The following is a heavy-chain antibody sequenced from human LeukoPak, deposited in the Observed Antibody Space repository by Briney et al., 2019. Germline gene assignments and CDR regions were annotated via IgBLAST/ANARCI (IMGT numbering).Heavy chain of an antibody. J-gene: IGHJ4*02. CDR3: AREEYSSSLDY. CDR2: ISSSTSYI. Sequence: GGSLRLSCAASGFTFSSYSMNWIRQAPGKGLEWVSSISSSTSYIYYADSVKGRFTISKDNAKNSLYLQMNSLRAEDTAVYHCAREEYSSSLDYWGQGTLVTVSS. D-gene: IGHD6-6*01. V-gene: IGHV3-21*01. CDR1: GFTFSSYS.